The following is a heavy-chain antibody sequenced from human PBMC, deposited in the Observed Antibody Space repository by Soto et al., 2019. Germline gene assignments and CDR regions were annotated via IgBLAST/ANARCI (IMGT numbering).Heavy chain of an antibody. D-gene: IGHD3-3*01. Sequence: GESLKISCKGSGYSFTSYWISWVRQMPGKGLEWMGSIDPSDSYTNYSTSFQGHVTISADKSIRTAYLQWSSLKASDTAMYYCAITIFGVVIPASDGMDXWGQGTTVTVS. CDR3: AITIFGVVIPASDGMDX. V-gene: IGHV5-10-1*01. J-gene: IGHJ6*02. CDR1: GYSFTSYW. CDR2: IDPSDSYT.